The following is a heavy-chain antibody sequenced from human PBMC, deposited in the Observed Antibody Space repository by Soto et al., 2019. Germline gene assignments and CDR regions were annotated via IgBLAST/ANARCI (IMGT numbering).Heavy chain of an antibody. CDR1: GGTFSSYA. V-gene: IGHV1-69*01. D-gene: IGHD2-15*01. Sequence: QVQLVQSGAEVKKPGSSVKVSCKASGGTFSSYAISWVRQAPGQGLEWMGGIIPIFGTANYAQKFQGRVTITADESTSTAYMELSRLRSEDTAVYYCARDHGGDCSGGSCYPGRYFDYWGQGTLVTVSS. CDR3: ARDHGGDCSGGSCYPGRYFDY. CDR2: IIPIFGTA. J-gene: IGHJ4*02.